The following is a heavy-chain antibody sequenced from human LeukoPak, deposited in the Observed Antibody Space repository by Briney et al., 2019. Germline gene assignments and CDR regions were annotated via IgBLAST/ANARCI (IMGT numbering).Heavy chain of an antibody. CDR2: IKEDGSAK. CDR1: GLTFTTYW. CDR3: AKDLPGITIFGSVQH. V-gene: IGHV3-7*01. D-gene: IGHD3-9*01. J-gene: IGHJ1*01. Sequence: PGGSLRLSCVASGLTFTTYWMTWVRQAPGRGLEWVANIKEDGSAKYYVDSVKGRFTISRDHSKNTLYLQMNSLRPEDTAVYYCAKDLPGITIFGSVQHWGQGTLVTVSS.